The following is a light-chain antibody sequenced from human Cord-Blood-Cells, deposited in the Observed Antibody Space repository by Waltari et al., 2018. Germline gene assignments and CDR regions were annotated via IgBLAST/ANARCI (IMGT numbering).Light chain of an antibody. V-gene: IGKV3-20*01. J-gene: IGKJ5*01. CDR1: QSVSSSY. CDR3: QQWIT. Sequence: TLSLSPGERATLSCRASQSVSSSYLAWYQQKPGQAPRLLIYGASSRATGIPDRFSGSGSGTDFTLTISRLEPEDFAVYYCQQWITFGQGTRLEIK. CDR2: GAS.